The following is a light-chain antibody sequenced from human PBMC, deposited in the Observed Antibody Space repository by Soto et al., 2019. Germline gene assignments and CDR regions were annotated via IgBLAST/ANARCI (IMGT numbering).Light chain of an antibody. CDR2: GAS. J-gene: IGKJ1*01. CDR3: QQYSDSSGA. CDR1: QSVSSN. Sequence: EIVMKQSPATLSVSPGERATLSCRASQSVSSNLAWYQQKPGQAPRLLIYGASTRATGIPARFSGSGSGTEFTLTISSLQPDDFATYYCQQYSDSSGAFGQGTKVDI. V-gene: IGKV3-15*01.